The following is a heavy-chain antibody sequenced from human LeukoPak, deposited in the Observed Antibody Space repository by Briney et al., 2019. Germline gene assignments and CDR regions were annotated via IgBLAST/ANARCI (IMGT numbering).Heavy chain of an antibody. CDR2: IYNGVPT. Sequence: PSETLSLICTTSGVSISRFYWSWVRQPPGKGLEWIGNIYNGVPTFFNPSLKSRVTISVDTSRRQFSLELASVTAADTAVYYCVQTTGWPGFDYWGQGILVTVSP. CDR3: VQTTGWPGFDY. V-gene: IGHV4-4*09. J-gene: IGHJ4*02. CDR1: GVSISRFY. D-gene: IGHD6-19*01.